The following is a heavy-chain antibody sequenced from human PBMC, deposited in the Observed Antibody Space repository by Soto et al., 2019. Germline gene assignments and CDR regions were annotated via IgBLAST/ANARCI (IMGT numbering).Heavy chain of an antibody. CDR2: IYYSGST. CDR1: GGSISSSSYY. J-gene: IGHJ4*02. D-gene: IGHD2-15*01. CDR3: ARHGYCSGGSCYSLDY. Sequence: QLQLQASGPGLVKPSETLSLTCTVSGGSISSSSYYWGWIRQPPGKGLEWIGSIYYSGSTYYNPSLKRRVTISVATSKNQFSLKLSSVTAADTAVYYCARHGYCSGGSCYSLDYWGQGTLVTVYS. V-gene: IGHV4-39*01.